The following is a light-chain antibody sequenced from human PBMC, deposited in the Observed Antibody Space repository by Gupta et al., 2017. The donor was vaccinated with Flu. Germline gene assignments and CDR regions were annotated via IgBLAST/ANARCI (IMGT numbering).Light chain of an antibody. CDR2: GAS. CDR3: QQYGNSPPYT. Sequence: EIVLPQFPGTLSLSPGERATLSCRASQSVSNSYLAWYQQKAGQPPRLLMYGASSRATGIPDRFSGSGSGTDFTLTISRLEPEDFAVYYCQQYGNSPPYTFGPWTKLEIK. V-gene: IGKV3-20*01. J-gene: IGKJ2*01. CDR1: QSVSNSY.